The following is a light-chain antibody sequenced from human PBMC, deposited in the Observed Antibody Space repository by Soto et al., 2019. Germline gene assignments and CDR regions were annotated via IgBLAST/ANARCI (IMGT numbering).Light chain of an antibody. Sequence: EIVLTQSPGTLSLSPGEGATLSCRASQTVGGNYLAWYQQKPGQAPRLLIYGTSNRATGIPDRFSGSGSGTDFSLSISRLDPEDFAVFYCQQYSTSPPTFGGGTKVEIK. CDR1: QTVGGNY. CDR2: GTS. J-gene: IGKJ4*01. V-gene: IGKV3-20*01. CDR3: QQYSTSPPT.